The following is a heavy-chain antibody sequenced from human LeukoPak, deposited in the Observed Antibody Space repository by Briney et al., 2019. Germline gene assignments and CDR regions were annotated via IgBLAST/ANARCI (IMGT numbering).Heavy chain of an antibody. D-gene: IGHD2-21*02. CDR2: VSKDGNIK. Sequence: GGSLRLSCAASTFIFGGYAMHWVRQAPGKGLEWVAVVSKDGNIKRYADSVKGRFTISRDNSKSTLYLQMNSLKIEDTAVYYCTRDGGLVTDFDYWGQGTLVTVSS. CDR3: TRDGGLVTDFDY. CDR1: TFIFGGYA. V-gene: IGHV3-30-3*01. J-gene: IGHJ4*02.